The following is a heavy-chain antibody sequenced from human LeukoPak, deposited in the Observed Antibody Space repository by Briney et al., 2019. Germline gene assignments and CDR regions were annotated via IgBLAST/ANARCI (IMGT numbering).Heavy chain of an antibody. J-gene: IGHJ4*02. CDR3: ASQIGGHPRD. CDR2: VSSNEGT. Sequence: SETLSLTCTVSGGSISSYYWGWIRQPPGKGLEWIGYVSSNEGTNYNPSLKSRVTILVDTSKNQFSLKLSSVTAADTAVYYCASQIGGHPRDWGQGTLVTVSS. D-gene: IGHD2-15*01. V-gene: IGHV4-59*12. CDR1: GGSISSYY.